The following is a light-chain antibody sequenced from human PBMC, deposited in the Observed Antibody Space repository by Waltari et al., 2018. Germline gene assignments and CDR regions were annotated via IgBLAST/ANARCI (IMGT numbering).Light chain of an antibody. J-gene: IGLJ2*01. CDR3: SSYSTSSSLIL. V-gene: IGLV2-14*03. CDR1: SSDVGGHAY. Sequence: QSALSQPASVSGSPGQSITISCPGASSDVGGHAYVSWYQQHPGKAPKLIIRDVNNRPSGVSNRFSGSKSGNTASLTISGLQAEDEADYYCSSYSTSSSLILFGEGTKVTVL. CDR2: DVN.